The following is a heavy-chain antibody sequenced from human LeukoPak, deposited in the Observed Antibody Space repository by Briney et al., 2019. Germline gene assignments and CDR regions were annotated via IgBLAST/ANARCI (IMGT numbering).Heavy chain of an antibody. J-gene: IGHJ6*02. D-gene: IGHD3-10*01. CDR3: ARYRSDSHGSGRKTYYYYYGMDV. V-gene: IGHV1-8*01. CDR2: MNPNSGNT. Sequence: GASVKVSCTASGYTFTSYDINWVRQATGQGLEWMGWMNPNSGNTGYAQKFQGRVTMTRNTSISTAYMELSSLRSEDTAVYYCARYRSDSHGSGRKTYYYYYGMDVWGQGTTVTVSS. CDR1: GYTFTSYD.